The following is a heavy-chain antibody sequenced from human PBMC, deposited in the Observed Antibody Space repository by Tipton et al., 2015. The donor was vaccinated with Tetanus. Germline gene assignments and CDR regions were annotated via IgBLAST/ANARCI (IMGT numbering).Heavy chain of an antibody. CDR3: ARDELFFSGGEDHAAFDI. CDR2: INSGST. D-gene: IGHD3-10*01. Sequence: TLSLTCTVSGGSVSSGSYYWNWIRQSPVKGLEWIGYINSGSTHYNPSLKSRVTISVGTSKNQFSLKLTSVTTADTAVYFCARDELFFSGGEDHAAFDIWGQGTLVTVSS. CDR1: GGSVSSGSYY. V-gene: IGHV4-61*01. J-gene: IGHJ3*02.